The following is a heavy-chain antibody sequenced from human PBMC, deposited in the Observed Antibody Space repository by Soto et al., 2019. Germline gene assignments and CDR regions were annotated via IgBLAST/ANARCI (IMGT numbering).Heavy chain of an antibody. CDR2: VYYGGFT. CDR3: ARQTAPWGFDV. D-gene: IGHD7-27*01. Sequence: QVELKESGPGLVKPSETLSLTCTVSGGSVSSGGFYYHWIRQPPGKGLEWIGYVYYGGFTNYSPSLKSRLTISVATSTTRISLSPASVTSVDTAVYYCARQTAPWGFDVWGQGTTVTVSS. CDR1: GGSVSSGGFY. V-gene: IGHV4-61*08. J-gene: IGHJ6*02.